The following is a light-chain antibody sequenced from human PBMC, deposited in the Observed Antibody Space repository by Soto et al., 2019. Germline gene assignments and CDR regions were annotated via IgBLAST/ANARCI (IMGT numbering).Light chain of an antibody. J-gene: IGKJ4*01. Sequence: EIVLTQSPATLSLSPGERATLSCRASQNIDSYLCWFQQKPGQAPRPLIYDASTRATGVPATFSGSGSGTDFTLTISSLEPEDFAVYYCQQRSNWPLTFGGGTKVEIK. V-gene: IGKV3-11*01. CDR2: DAS. CDR1: QNIDSY. CDR3: QQRSNWPLT.